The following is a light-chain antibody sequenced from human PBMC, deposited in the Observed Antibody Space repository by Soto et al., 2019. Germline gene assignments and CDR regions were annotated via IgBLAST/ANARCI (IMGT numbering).Light chain of an antibody. CDR1: QTVSSN. J-gene: IGKJ1*01. V-gene: IGKV3-15*01. Sequence: EFVLTQSPGTLSLSPGERATLSCRASQTVSSNLAWYQQKPGQAPRLLIYGASTRATGIPARFSGSGSGTEFTLTISSLQSEDFAVYYCQQYNNWPKTFRQGTKVDIK. CDR3: QQYNNWPKT. CDR2: GAS.